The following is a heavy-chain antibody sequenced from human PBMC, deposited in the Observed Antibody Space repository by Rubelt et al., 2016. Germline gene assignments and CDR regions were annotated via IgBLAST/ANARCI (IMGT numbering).Heavy chain of an antibody. CDR3: ARGTPAPGTDY. Sequence: QVQVVQSESELRKPGASVKVSCKTSGYSFSTRFINWVRQVPGQGLEWMGNIDPITGDPKYAPGFTGRFVSSLDTSVNTAYLQINTLKTDDTAVYYCARGTPAPGTDYWGQGTLVTVSS. V-gene: IGHV7-4-1*02. J-gene: IGHJ4*02. CDR1: GYSFSTRF. CDR2: IDPITGDP. D-gene: IGHD6-13*01.